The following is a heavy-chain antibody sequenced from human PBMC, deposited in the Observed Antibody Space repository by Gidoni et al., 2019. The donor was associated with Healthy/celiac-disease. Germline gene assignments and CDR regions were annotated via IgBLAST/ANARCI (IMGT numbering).Heavy chain of an antibody. D-gene: IGHD2-2*01. J-gene: IGHJ4*02. Sequence: EVQLLESGGGLVQPGGSLSLSCAASGFTFSSSALSWVRQAPGKGLEWVSASSGSGGSTYYADSVKGRFTISRDNSKNTLYLQMNSLRAEDTAVYYCAKEGSYCSSTSCYAYAGGYWGQGTLVTVSS. CDR2: SSGSGGST. CDR1: GFTFSSSA. V-gene: IGHV3-23*01. CDR3: AKEGSYCSSTSCYAYAGGY.